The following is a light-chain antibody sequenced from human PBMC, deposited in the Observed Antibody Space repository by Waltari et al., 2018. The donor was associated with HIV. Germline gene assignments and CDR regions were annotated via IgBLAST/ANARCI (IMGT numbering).Light chain of an antibody. CDR3: QQYNSYKGA. J-gene: IGKJ1*01. V-gene: IGKV1-5*03. CDR2: KAS. CDR1: QSINSW. Sequence: DIQMTQSPSTLSASVANRVTITCRASQSINSWLAWYQQKPGKAPKLLIYKASTLESGFPSRFSGSGSGTEFTLTISSLQPDDFATYYCQQYNSYKGAFGQGTKVEIK.